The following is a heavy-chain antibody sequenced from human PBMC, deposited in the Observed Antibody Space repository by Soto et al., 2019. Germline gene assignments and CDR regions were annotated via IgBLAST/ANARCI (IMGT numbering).Heavy chain of an antibody. V-gene: IGHV4-4*02. CDR3: ARGLYYDYVWGSYRGYYFDY. D-gene: IGHD3-16*02. CDR1: GGSISSSNW. Sequence: SETLSLTCAVSGGSISSSNWWSWVRQPPGKGLEWIGEIYHSGSTNYNPSLKSRVTISVDKSKNQFSLKLSSVTAADTAVYYCARGLYYDYVWGSYRGYYFDYWGQGTLVTVSS. J-gene: IGHJ4*02. CDR2: IYHSGST.